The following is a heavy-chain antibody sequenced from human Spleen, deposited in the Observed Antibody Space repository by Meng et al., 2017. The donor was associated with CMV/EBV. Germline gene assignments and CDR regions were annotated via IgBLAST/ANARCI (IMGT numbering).Heavy chain of an antibody. V-gene: IGHV3-53*01. CDR2: IYTGGTT. J-gene: IGHJ6*02. CDR3: ARGASGGISFYYGMDV. CDR1: GFTVSSNY. D-gene: IGHD2-15*01. Sequence: GGSLRLSCAASGFTVSSNYMSWVRQAPGKGLEWVSVIYTGGTTYYADSVKGRFTISRDNSKNTVYLQMNSLRAEDTAVYYCARGASGGISFYYGMDVWGQGTTVTVSS.